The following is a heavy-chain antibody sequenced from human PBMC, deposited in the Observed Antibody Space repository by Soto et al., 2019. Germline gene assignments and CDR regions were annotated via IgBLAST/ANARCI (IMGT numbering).Heavy chain of an antibody. CDR1: GGAFSGYT. Sequence: QVQLVQSGAEVKKPGSSMKVSCKASGGAFSGYTFNWVRQAPGQGLEWMGRLIPAVGQANNAQKFQGRLTITAYESASTVYMDLTSLTSADTAVYFCAGGAVHTPTWMGAWGQGTLVTVSS. CDR3: AGGAVHTPTWMGA. J-gene: IGHJ5*02. D-gene: IGHD2-15*01. CDR2: LIPAVGQA. V-gene: IGHV1-69*08.